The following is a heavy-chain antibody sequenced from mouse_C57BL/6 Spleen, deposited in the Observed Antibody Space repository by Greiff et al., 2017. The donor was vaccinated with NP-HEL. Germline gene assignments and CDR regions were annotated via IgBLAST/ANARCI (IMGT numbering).Heavy chain of an antibody. CDR1: GFTFSSYA. CDR3: AYSNFAY. D-gene: IGHD2-5*01. Sequence: DVMLVESGGGLVKPGGSLKLSCAASGFTFSSYAMSWVRQTPEKRLEWVATISDGGSYTYYPDNVKGRFTISRDNAKNNLYLQMSHLKSEDTAMYYCAYSNFAYWGQGTLVTVSA. CDR2: ISDGGSYT. J-gene: IGHJ3*01. V-gene: IGHV5-4*03.